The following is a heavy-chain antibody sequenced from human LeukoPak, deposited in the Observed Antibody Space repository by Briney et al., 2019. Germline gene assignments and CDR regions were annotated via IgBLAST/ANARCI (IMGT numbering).Heavy chain of an antibody. CDR1: GFTFSSYT. D-gene: IGHD1-26*01. V-gene: IGHV3-48*02. CDR3: ASSGSYRFDY. Sequence: GGSLRLSCAASGFTFSSYTMSWVRQAPGKGLEWVSHITASGTAMFYADSVKGRFTISRDNAKNSLYLQMNSLRDEDTAVYYCASSGSYRFDYWGQGTLVTVSS. J-gene: IGHJ4*02. CDR2: ITASGTAM.